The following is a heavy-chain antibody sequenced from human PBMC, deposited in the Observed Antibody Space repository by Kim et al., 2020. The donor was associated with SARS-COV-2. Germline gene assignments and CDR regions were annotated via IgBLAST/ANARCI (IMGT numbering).Heavy chain of an antibody. CDR2: K. Sequence: KKYGSTVKGRFTISRDNSKNSLYLHMDSLRAEDTAVYYCVTDGDFGRFDYWGQGTPVTVSS. CDR3: VTDGDFGRFDY. V-gene: IGHV3-7*01. D-gene: IGHD2-21*02. J-gene: IGHJ4*02.